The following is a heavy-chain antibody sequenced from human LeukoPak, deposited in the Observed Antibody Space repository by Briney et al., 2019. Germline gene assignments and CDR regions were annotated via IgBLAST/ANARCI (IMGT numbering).Heavy chain of an antibody. CDR2: IYYSGST. D-gene: IGHD2-15*01. J-gene: IGHJ4*02. V-gene: IGHV4-39*01. Sequence: SETPSLTCTVSGGSISSSSYYWGWIRQPPGKGLEWIGSIYYSGSTYYNPSLKSRVTMSVDTSKNQFSLKLSSVTAADTAVYYCARLLRGNSGGKYWGQGTLVTVSS. CDR3: ARLLRGNSGGKY. CDR1: GGSISSSSYY.